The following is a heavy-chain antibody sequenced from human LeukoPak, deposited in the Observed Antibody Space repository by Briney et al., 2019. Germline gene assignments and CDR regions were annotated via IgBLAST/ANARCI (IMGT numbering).Heavy chain of an antibody. CDR2: ISSSSSYI. Sequence: GGSLRLSCAASGFIFSSYSMNWVRQAPGKGLEWVPSISSSSSYIYYADSVKGRFTISRDNSKNTLYLQMNSLRAEDTAVYCCSKVSCSSTSCPLDYWGQGTLVTVSS. D-gene: IGHD2-2*01. V-gene: IGHV3-21*01. CDR3: SKVSCSSTSCPLDY. CDR1: GFIFSSYS. J-gene: IGHJ4*02.